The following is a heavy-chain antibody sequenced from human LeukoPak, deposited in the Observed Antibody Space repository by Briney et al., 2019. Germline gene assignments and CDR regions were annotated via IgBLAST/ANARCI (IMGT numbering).Heavy chain of an antibody. CDR1: GFTFSSYA. J-gene: IGHJ4*02. Sequence: GRSLRLSCAASGFTFSSYAMRWVRQAPGKGLEWVAVISYDGSNKYYADSVKGRFTISRDNSKNTLYLQMNSLRAEDTAVYYCARDLGILWFGELWYWGQGTLVTVSS. V-gene: IGHV3-30-3*01. D-gene: IGHD3-10*01. CDR3: ARDLGILWFGELWY. CDR2: ISYDGSNK.